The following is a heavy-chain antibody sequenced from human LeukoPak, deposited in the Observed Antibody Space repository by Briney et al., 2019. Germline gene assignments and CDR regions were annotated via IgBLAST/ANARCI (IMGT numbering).Heavy chain of an antibody. J-gene: IGHJ4*02. V-gene: IGHV3-23*01. Sequence: GGSLRLSCAASGFTFSSYAMSWVRQAPGKGLEWVSAISGSGGSTYYADSVKGRFTISRDNSKNTLYLQTNSLRAEDTAVYYCAKEITAGYYDSSGAFDYWGQGTLVTVSS. CDR1: GFTFSSYA. D-gene: IGHD3-22*01. CDR2: ISGSGGST. CDR3: AKEITAGYYDSSGAFDY.